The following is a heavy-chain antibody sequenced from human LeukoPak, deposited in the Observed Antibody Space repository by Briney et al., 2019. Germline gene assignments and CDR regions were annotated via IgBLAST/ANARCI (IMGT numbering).Heavy chain of an antibody. CDR3: ARDRGDYYDSSGYSFDY. D-gene: IGHD3-22*01. J-gene: IGHJ4*02. V-gene: IGHV1-69*06. CDR1: GGTFSSYA. CDR2: IIPIFGTA. Sequence: ASVKVSCKASGGTFSSYAISWVRQAPGQGLEWMGGIIPIFGTANYAQKFQGRVTITADKSTSTAYMELSSLRSGDTAVYYCARDRGDYYDSSGYSFDYWGQGTLVTVSS.